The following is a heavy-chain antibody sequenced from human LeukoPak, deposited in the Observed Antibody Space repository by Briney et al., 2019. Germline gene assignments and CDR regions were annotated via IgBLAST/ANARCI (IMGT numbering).Heavy chain of an antibody. CDR3: ARDRYGGGWFDP. Sequence: SETLSLTCTVSGDSISNYYWSWIRQPPSEAPEWIGYINDNGRSNYSPSLKSRLTISLDTSTNQIFLQLSSVTAADTAVYYCARDRYGGGWFDPWGQGILVTVSS. D-gene: IGHD4-23*01. V-gene: IGHV4-59*01. CDR2: INDNGRS. J-gene: IGHJ5*02. CDR1: GDSISNYY.